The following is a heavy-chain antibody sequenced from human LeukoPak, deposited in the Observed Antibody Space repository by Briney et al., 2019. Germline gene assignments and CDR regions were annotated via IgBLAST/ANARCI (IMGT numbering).Heavy chain of an antibody. J-gene: IGHJ5*02. Sequence: EASVTVSCKVSGYTLTELSMHWVRQAPGKGLEWMGGFDPEDGETIYAQKFQGRVTMTEDTSTDTAYMELSSLRSEDTAVYYCATVRARVNWFDPWGQGTLVTVSS. V-gene: IGHV1-24*01. CDR1: GYTLTELS. CDR3: ATVRARVNWFDP. CDR2: FDPEDGET.